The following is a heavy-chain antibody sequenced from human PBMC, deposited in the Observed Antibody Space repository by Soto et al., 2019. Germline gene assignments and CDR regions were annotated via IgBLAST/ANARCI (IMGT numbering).Heavy chain of an antibody. V-gene: IGHV3-23*01. Sequence: GGSLRLSCAASGFTFSTFAMSWVRQAPGKGLEWVSVISESGGSTYYADSVKGRFTISRDNSKSALYLQMNSLRGDDTAIYYCSKAIRDYYAPTDYWGQATQLTVSS. CDR2: ISESGGST. CDR3: SKAIRDYYAPTDY. D-gene: IGHD3-22*01. CDR1: GFTFSTFA. J-gene: IGHJ4*02.